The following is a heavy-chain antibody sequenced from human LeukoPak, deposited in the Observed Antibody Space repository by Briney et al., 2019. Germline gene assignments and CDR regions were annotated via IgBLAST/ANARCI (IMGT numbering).Heavy chain of an antibody. J-gene: IGHJ4*02. V-gene: IGHV4-59*01. CDR2: IYYSGST. CDR3: ARTRIPVAGTYYFDS. CDR1: GGSISSYY. D-gene: IGHD6-19*01. Sequence: PSETLSFTCTVSGGSISSYYWSWIRQPPGKGLEWIGYIYYSGSTNYNPSLKSRVTISVDTSKNQFSLKLSSVTAADTAVYYCARTRIPVAGTYYFDSWGQGTLVTVSS.